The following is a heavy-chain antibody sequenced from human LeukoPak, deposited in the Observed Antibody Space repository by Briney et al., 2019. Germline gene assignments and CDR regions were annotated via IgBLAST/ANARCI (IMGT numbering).Heavy chain of an antibody. Sequence: PSETLSLTCTVSGGSISSSSYYWGWIRQPPGKGLEWIGSIYYSGSTYYNPSLKSRVTISVDTSKNQFSLKLSSVTAADTAVYYCARGELDRPFDYWGQGTLVTVSS. CDR3: ARGELDRPFDY. CDR1: GGSISSSSYY. J-gene: IGHJ4*02. D-gene: IGHD1-26*01. V-gene: IGHV4-39*07. CDR2: IYYSGST.